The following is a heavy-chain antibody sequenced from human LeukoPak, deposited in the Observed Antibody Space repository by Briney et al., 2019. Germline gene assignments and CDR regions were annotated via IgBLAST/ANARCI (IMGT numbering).Heavy chain of an antibody. CDR1: GFTFGDYA. J-gene: IGHJ6*02. CDR3: TRDLGYSSSSFGMDV. V-gene: IGHV3-49*04. CDR2: IRSKAYGGTT. Sequence: GGSLRFSCTASGFTFGDYAISWVRQAPGQGLEWVGFIRSKAYGGTTEYAASVKGKFTISRDDSKSIAYLQMNSLKTEDTAVYYCTRDLGYSSSSFGMDVWGQGTTVTVSS. D-gene: IGHD6-6*01.